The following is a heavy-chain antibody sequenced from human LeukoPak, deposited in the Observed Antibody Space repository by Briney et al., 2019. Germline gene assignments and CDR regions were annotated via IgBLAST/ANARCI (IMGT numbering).Heavy chain of an antibody. CDR1: GGSISSSSYY. CDR2: IYYSGST. V-gene: IGHV4-39*01. J-gene: IGHJ4*02. Sequence: SETLSLTCTVSGGSISSSSYYWGWIRRPPGKGLEWIGSIYYSGSTYYNPFLKSRVTISVDTSKNQFSLKLSSVTAADTAVYYCARGYFDWLCLDYWGQGTLVTVSS. CDR3: ARGYFDWLCLDY. D-gene: IGHD3-9*01.